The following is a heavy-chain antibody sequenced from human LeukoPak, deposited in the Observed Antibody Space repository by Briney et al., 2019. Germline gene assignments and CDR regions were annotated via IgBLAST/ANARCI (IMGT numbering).Heavy chain of an antibody. V-gene: IGHV4-34*01. CDR2: INHSGST. CDR3: ARGRRLHFLSRTKPGWFDP. D-gene: IGHD1-14*01. CDR1: GGSFSGYY. Sequence: SETLSLTCAVYGGSFSGYYWSWIRQPPGKGLEWIGEINHSGSTNYNPSLKSRVTISVDTSKNQFSLKLSSVTAADTAVYYCARGRRLHFLSRTKPGWFDPWGQGTLVTVSS. J-gene: IGHJ5*02.